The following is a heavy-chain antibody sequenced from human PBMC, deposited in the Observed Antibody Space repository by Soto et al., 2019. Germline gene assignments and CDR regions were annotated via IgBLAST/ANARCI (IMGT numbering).Heavy chain of an antibody. CDR3: ARSRGVVDYYYGMDV. D-gene: IGHD2-15*01. Sequence: EVQLVPSGAEVKKPGESLKISCKGSGYSFTSYWIGWVRQMPGKGLEWMGIIYPGDSDTRYSPSFEGQVTISADKSTSTAYLQWSSLKASDTAMYYCARSRGVVDYYYGMDVWGQGTTVTVS. J-gene: IGHJ6*02. CDR2: IYPGDSDT. CDR1: GYSFTSYW. V-gene: IGHV5-51*01.